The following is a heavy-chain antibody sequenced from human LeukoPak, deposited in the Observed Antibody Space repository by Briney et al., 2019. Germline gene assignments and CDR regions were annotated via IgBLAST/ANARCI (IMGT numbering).Heavy chain of an antibody. V-gene: IGHV1-24*01. CDR1: GYTLTELS. J-gene: IGHJ4*02. Sequence: ASVKVSCKVSGYTLTELSMHWVRQAPGKGLEWMGGFDPEDGETIYAQKFQGGVTMTEDTSTDTAYMELSSLRSEDTAVYYCATHLGYGSEPVRYWGQGTLVTVSS. D-gene: IGHD3-10*01. CDR3: ATHLGYGSEPVRY. CDR2: FDPEDGET.